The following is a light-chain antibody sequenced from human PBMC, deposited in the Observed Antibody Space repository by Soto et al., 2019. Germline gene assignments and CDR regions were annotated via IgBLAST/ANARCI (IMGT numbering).Light chain of an antibody. CDR1: QSVSGY. J-gene: IGKJ1*01. CDR2: AAS. V-gene: IGKV1-39*01. Sequence: DIQMTQSPSSLSASVGDRVTITCRTSQSVSGYLNWYQQEPGKAPKLLIYAASSLQSGGPSRFSGSGSGTDFSLTISSLQPEDFATYYCQQTYTSPRTFGKGTKVDIK. CDR3: QQTYTSPRT.